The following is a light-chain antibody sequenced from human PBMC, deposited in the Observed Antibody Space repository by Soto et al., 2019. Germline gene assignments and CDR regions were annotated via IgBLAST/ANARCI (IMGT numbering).Light chain of an antibody. CDR3: QQYYSSPLT. Sequence: DILMTRSPDSLAVSLGERATSNCKSSQSVLYSSNNKNYLALYQPKPGQPPKPLIYWASTRESGVPYPIRGSGSGTDFTLTISSLQAEDVAVYYCQQYYSSPLTFGGGTKVDIK. V-gene: IGKV4-1*01. CDR2: WAS. J-gene: IGKJ4*01. CDR1: QSVLYSSNNKNY.